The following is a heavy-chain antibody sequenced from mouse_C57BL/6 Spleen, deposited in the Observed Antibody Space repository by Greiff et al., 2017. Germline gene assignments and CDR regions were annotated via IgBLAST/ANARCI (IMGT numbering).Heavy chain of an antibody. J-gene: IGHJ4*01. V-gene: IGHV1-52*01. Sequence: QVQLKQSGAELVRPGSSVKLSCKASGYTFTSYWMHWVKQRPIQGLEWIGNIDPSDSETHYNQKFKDKATLTVDKSSSTAYMQLSSLTSEDSAVYYCARTHYYGSSFYAMDYWGQGTSVTVSS. CDR1: GYTFTSYW. D-gene: IGHD1-1*01. CDR3: ARTHYYGSSFYAMDY. CDR2: IDPSDSET.